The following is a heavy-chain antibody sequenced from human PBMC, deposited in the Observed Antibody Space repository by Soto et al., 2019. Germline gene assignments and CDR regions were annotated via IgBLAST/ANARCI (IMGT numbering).Heavy chain of an antibody. D-gene: IGHD6-19*01. CDR3: ARSGGLAVVTEHSGPPASSDYYYYGMDV. CDR2: ISYDGSNK. J-gene: IGHJ6*02. Sequence: GGSLRLSCAASGFTFSSYAMHWVRQAPGKGLEWVAVISYDGSNKYYADSVKGRFTISRENSKNTLYLQMNSLRAEDTAVYYCARSGGLAVVTEHSGPPASSDYYYYGMDVWGQGTTVTVSS. V-gene: IGHV3-30-3*01. CDR1: GFTFSSYA.